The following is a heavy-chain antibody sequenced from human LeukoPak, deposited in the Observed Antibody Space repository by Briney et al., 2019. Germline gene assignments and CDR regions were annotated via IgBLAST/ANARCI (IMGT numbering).Heavy chain of an antibody. V-gene: IGHV7-4-1*02. CDR3: ARPAGRGVVPANY. J-gene: IGHJ4*02. CDR1: GYTFTSYA. CDR2: ISTNTGSP. Sequence: VASVKVSCKASGYTFTSYALNWVRQAPGQGLEWMGWISTNTGSPTYAQGFTERFVFSLDTSVSTAYLQISSLKAEDTAIYYCARPAGRGVVPANYWGQGPLVTVS. D-gene: IGHD2-2*01.